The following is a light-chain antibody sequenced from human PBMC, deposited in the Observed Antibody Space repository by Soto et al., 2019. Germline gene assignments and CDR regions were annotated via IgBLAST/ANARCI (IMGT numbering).Light chain of an antibody. V-gene: IGKV3-11*01. J-gene: IGKJ2*01. CDR2: DAS. CDR1: QSVSSY. Sequence: EIVLTQSPATLSLSPGERATLSCRASQSVSSYLASYQQKPEQAPRLLIYDASNRATGIPARFSGSGSGTDFTLTISSLEPEDFAVYYCQQRSNWPAYTFGQGTKREIK. CDR3: QQRSNWPAYT.